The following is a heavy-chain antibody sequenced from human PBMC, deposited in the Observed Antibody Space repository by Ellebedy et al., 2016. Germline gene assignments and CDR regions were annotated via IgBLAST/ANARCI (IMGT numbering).Heavy chain of an antibody. Sequence: GGSLRLXCAGSGFTFSNSAMRWVRQAPGKGLEWVSDISGSGGSTYYADSVKGRFTISRDNSKNTLYLQMNSLRAEDTAVYYCARDSGVRGAKGWFDSWGQGTLVTVSS. CDR2: ISGSGGST. V-gene: IGHV3-23*01. J-gene: IGHJ5*01. CDR1: GFTFSNSA. D-gene: IGHD3-10*01. CDR3: ARDSGVRGAKGWFDS.